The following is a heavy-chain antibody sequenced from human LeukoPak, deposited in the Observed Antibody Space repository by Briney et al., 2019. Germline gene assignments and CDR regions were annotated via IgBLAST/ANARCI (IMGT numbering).Heavy chain of an antibody. Sequence: SVKVSCKASGGTFSSYAISWVRQAPGQGLEWMGGIFPIFGTANYAQKFQGRVTITTDESTSTAYMELSSLRSEDTAVYYCASSFDTAMVLFYWGQGTLVTVSS. J-gene: IGHJ4*02. CDR1: GGTFSSYA. CDR3: ASSFDTAMVLFY. D-gene: IGHD5-18*01. CDR2: IFPIFGTA. V-gene: IGHV1-69*05.